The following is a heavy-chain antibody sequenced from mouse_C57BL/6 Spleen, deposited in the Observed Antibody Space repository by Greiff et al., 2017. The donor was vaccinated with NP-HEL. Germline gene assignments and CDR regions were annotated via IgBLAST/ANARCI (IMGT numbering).Heavy chain of an antibody. CDR2: INPNNGGT. CDR3: ARLEKYGSKYWYFDV. Sequence: EVKLVESGPELVKPGASVKIPCKASGYTFTDYNMNWVKQSHGKSLEWIGDINPNNGGTIYNQKFKGKATLTVDKSSSTAYMELRSLTSEDTAVYYCARLEKYGSKYWYFDVWGTGTTVTVSS. J-gene: IGHJ1*03. V-gene: IGHV1-18*01. CDR1: GYTFTDYN. D-gene: IGHD1-1*01.